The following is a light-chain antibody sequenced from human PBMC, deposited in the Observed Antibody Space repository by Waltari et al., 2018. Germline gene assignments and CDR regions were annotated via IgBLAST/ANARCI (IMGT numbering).Light chain of an antibody. CDR3: QQRRDWPLT. CDR2: DTS. CDR1: QSVTTY. Sequence: DIVLTQSPAILSLSPGEGASLSCKARQSVTTYLAWYQQKPGQAPRLLIYDTSNRANGIPAMFSGSGFGTDVTLTISSPEPEDFAVYYCQQRRDWPLTFGGGTKVEIK. V-gene: IGKV3-11*01. J-gene: IGKJ4*01.